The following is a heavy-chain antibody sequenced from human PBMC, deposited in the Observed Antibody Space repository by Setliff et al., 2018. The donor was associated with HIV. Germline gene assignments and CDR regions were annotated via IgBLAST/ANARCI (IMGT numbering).Heavy chain of an antibody. CDR1: GYTFTGYY. J-gene: IGHJ6*03. D-gene: IGHD2-2*01. V-gene: IGHV1-2*02. CDR2: TNPNNGDT. CDR3: ARDCSSTSCPGSFNYYYYYYYMDV. Sequence: ASVKVSCKASGYTFTGYYVHWVRQAPGQGLEWMGWTNPNNGDTNYAQKFQGRVTMTRDTSTSTVYMELSSLRSEDTAVYYCARDCSSTSCPGSFNYYYYYYYMDVWGKGTTVTVSS.